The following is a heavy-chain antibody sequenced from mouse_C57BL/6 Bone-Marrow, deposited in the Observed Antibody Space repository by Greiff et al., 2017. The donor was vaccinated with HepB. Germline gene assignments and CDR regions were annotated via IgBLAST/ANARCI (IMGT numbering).Heavy chain of an antibody. V-gene: IGHV1-52*01. D-gene: IGHD1-1*01. CDR3: ARGRGYYDAFAY. CDR2: IDPSDSET. Sequence: VQLQQPGAELVRPGSSVKLSCKASGYTFTSYWMHWVKQRPIQGLEWIGNIDPSDSETHYNQKFKDKATLTVDKSSSTAYMQLSSLTSEDSAVYYGARGRGYYDAFAYWGQGTLVTVSA. CDR1: GYTFTSYW. J-gene: IGHJ3*01.